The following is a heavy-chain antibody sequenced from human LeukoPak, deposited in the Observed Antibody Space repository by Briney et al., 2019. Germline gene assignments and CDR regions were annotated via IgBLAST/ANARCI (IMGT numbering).Heavy chain of an antibody. CDR2: ISGSGGST. V-gene: IGHV3-23*01. CDR3: AKDARLQHYYDSSGYYY. CDR1: GFTFSSYA. D-gene: IGHD3-22*01. Sequence: PGGSLRLSCAASGFTFSSYAMSWVRQAPGKGLEWVSAISGSGGSTYYADSVKGRFTISRDNSKNTLYLQMNSLRAEDTAVYYCAKDARLQHYYDSSGYYYWGQGTLVTVSS. J-gene: IGHJ4*02.